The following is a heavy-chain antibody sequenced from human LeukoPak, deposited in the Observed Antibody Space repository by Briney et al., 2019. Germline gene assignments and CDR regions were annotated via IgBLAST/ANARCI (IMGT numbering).Heavy chain of an antibody. CDR1: GYTFTSYD. V-gene: IGHV1-8*01. Sequence: ASVKVSCKASGYTFTSYDINWVRQATGQGLEWMGWMNPNSGNTGYAQKFQGRVTMTRNTSISTAYMELSSLRSEDTAVYYCARGPRITMVRGVNYGGIDYWGQGTLVTVSS. J-gene: IGHJ4*02. CDR2: MNPNSGNT. CDR3: ARGPRITMVRGVNYGGIDY. D-gene: IGHD3-10*01.